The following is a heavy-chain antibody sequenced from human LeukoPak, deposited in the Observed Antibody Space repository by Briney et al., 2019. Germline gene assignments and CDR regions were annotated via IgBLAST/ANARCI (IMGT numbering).Heavy chain of an antibody. V-gene: IGHV1-18*01. J-gene: IGHJ4*02. D-gene: IGHD1-26*01. CDR1: GYTFTSYG. CDR3: ARDSGGSNFDY. Sequence: ASVKVSCKASGYTFTSYGISWVRQAPGQGLEWMGWVSTYSGDTNFAQKLQGRVTMTTDTSTSTAYMELRSLRSDDTAVYYCARDSGGSNFDYWGQGTLVTVSS. CDR2: VSTYSGDT.